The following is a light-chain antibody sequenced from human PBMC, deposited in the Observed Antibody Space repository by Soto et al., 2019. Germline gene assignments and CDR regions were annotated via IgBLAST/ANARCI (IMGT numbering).Light chain of an antibody. V-gene: IGKV3-15*01. CDR3: QQYNNWPIT. CDR2: GAS. J-gene: IGKJ5*01. Sequence: EIVMTQSPATLSVSPGERATLSCRASQSVSSNLAWYQQKPGQAPRLLIYGASTGATGFPARFSGSGSGTEFTLTISSLQSEDFAVYYCQQYNNWPITFGQGTRLGIK. CDR1: QSVSSN.